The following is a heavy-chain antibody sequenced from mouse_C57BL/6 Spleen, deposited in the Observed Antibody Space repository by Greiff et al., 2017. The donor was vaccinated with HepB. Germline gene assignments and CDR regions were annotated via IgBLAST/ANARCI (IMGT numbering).Heavy chain of an antibody. CDR2: IDPEDGAT. CDR1: GFNIKDYY. V-gene: IGHV14-2*01. J-gene: IGHJ2*01. CDR3: ARRGYDDFDY. D-gene: IGHD2-2*01. Sequence: VQLQQSGAELVKPGASVKLSCTASGFNIKDYYMHWVKQRTEQGLEWIGRIDPEDGATKYAPKFQGQATITADTSSNTAYLQLSSLTSKDTAVYYCARRGYDDFDYWGQGTTLTVSS.